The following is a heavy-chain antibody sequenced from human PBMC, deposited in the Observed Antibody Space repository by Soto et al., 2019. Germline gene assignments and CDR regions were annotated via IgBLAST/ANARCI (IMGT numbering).Heavy chain of an antibody. CDR2: ISGSGGST. CDR1: GFTFSSYA. J-gene: IGHJ4*02. CDR3: AKAEVSSWYNY. V-gene: IGHV3-23*01. D-gene: IGHD6-13*01. Sequence: GGSLRLSXAASGFTFSSYAMSWVRQAPGKGLEWVSAISGSGGSTYYADSVKGRFTISRDNSKNTLYLQMNSLRAEDTAVYYCAKAEVSSWYNYWGQGTLVTVSS.